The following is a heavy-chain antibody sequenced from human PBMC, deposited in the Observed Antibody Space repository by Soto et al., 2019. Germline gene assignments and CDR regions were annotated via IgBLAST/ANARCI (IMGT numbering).Heavy chain of an antibody. V-gene: IGHV3-30-3*01. CDR1: GFTFSSYA. Sequence: TGGSLRLSCAASGFTFSSYAMHWVRQAPGKGLEWVAVISYDGSNKYYADSVKGRFTISRDNSKNTLYLQMNSLRAEDTAVYYCARAPGLNDAFDIWGQGTMVTVSS. CDR3: ARAPGLNDAFDI. J-gene: IGHJ3*02. CDR2: ISYDGSNK.